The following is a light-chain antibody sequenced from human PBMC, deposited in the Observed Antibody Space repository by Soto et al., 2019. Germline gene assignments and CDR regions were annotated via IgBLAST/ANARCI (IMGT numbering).Light chain of an antibody. CDR3: LQDYNRPYT. CDR1: QGIGND. J-gene: IGKJ2*01. Sequence: AIQMTQSPSSLSASVGDRVTITCRASQGIGNDLGWYQQKPGKAPKLLIYAASNLQSGVPSRFSGSGSGTDFTLTISSXQAEDFATYYCLQDYNRPYTFGQGTKVDIK. V-gene: IGKV1-6*01. CDR2: AAS.